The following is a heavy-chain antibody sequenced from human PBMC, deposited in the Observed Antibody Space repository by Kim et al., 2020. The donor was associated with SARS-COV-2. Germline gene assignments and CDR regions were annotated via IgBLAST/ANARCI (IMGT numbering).Heavy chain of an antibody. Sequence: YYADSVKGRFTISRDNSKNTLYLQMNSLRAEDTAVYYCARDHSSSGFFDYWGQGTLVTVSS. J-gene: IGHJ4*02. D-gene: IGHD6-6*01. V-gene: IGHV3-30*01. CDR3: ARDHSSSGFFDY.